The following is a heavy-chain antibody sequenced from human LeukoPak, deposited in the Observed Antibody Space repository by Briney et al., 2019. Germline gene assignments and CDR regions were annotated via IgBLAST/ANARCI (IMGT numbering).Heavy chain of an antibody. D-gene: IGHD3-3*01. CDR2: IYTSEST. CDR1: GCSIISDSYY. Sequence: PSETLSLTCTVSGCSIISDSYYWRWIRHPAGKGLEWIGRIYTSESTNYNPPLKSRVTIPVDQFKKQFSLKLSSVTAADTSVYYCARGRLYDFWSGYRDWYFDLWGRGTLVTVSS. J-gene: IGHJ2*01. V-gene: IGHV4-61*02. CDR3: ARGRLYDFWSGYRDWYFDL.